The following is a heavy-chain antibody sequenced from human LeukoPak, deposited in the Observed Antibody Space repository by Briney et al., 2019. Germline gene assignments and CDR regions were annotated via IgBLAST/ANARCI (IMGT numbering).Heavy chain of an antibody. J-gene: IGHJ4*02. Sequence: GGSLRLSCAASGFTFDDYAMHWVRQAPGKGLEWVSGISWNSGSIGYADSVKGRFTISRDNAKNSLCLQMNSLRAEDTALYYCAKGSETTVTTEFDYWGQGTLVTVSS. D-gene: IGHD4-17*01. CDR2: ISWNSGSI. CDR1: GFTFDDYA. V-gene: IGHV3-9*01. CDR3: AKGSETTVTTEFDY.